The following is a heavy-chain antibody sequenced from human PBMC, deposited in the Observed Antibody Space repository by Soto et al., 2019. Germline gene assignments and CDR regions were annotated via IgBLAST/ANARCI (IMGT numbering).Heavy chain of an antibody. J-gene: IGHJ4*02. V-gene: IGHV3-9*01. CDR1: GFTFDDYA. CDR2: ISWNSGSI. Sequence: GGSLRLFCAASGFTFDDYAMHWVRQAPGKGLEWVSGISWNSGSIGHADSVKGRFTISRDNAKNSLYLQMNSLRAEDTALYYCAKDGDYTSSGWYYPFDYWGQGTLVTVSS. CDR3: AKDGDYTSSGWYYPFDY. D-gene: IGHD6-19*01.